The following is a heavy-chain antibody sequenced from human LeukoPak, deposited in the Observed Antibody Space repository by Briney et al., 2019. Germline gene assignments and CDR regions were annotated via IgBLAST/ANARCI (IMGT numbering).Heavy chain of an antibody. J-gene: IGHJ5*02. Sequence: GGSLRLSCATSGFTSSNYWMSWLRQAPGKGLVWVSRIKNDGSTATYAESVKGRFTISRDNARNTLYLQMNSLRVDDTAVYYCAKSDWFDPWGRGILVTVSS. CDR2: IKNDGSTA. V-gene: IGHV3-74*01. CDR3: AKSDWFDP. CDR1: GFTSSNYW.